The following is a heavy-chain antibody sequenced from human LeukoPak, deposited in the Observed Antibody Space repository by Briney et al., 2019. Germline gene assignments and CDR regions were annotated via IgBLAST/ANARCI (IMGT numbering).Heavy chain of an antibody. J-gene: IGHJ4*02. CDR1: GGSISNSDYY. CDR3: ARRVFLWFGESQYYFDY. D-gene: IGHD3-10*01. V-gene: IGHV4-39*01. CDR2: IYYRGST. Sequence: PSETLSLTYTVSGGSISNSDYYWGWIRQPPGKGLEWIGSIYYRGSTYYSPSLGSRVTLSVDTSKNQFSLKLSSVTAADTAVYYCARRVFLWFGESQYYFDYWGQGTLVTVSS.